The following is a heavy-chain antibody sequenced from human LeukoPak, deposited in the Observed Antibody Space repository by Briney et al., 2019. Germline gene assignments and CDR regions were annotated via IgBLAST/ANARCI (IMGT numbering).Heavy chain of an antibody. J-gene: IGHJ3*01. CDR3: ARDIRREMAIPFDV. D-gene: IGHD5-24*01. CDR1: GFNVSYNY. CDR2: IYSSEKT. Sequence: GGSLRLSCAASGFNVSYNYMHWVVQAPGGRLGGGSVIYSSEKTYYADSVKGRFTISRDTSKNTLHLQMNSLRVEDTAVYHCARDIRREMAIPFDVWGQGTLVTVSS. V-gene: IGHV3-66*01.